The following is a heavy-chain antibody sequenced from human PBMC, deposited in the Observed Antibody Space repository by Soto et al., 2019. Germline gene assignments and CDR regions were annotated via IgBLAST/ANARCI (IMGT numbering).Heavy chain of an antibody. V-gene: IGHV1-69*13. CDR2: IIPIFGTA. J-gene: IGHJ6*02. CDR1: GGTFSSYA. D-gene: IGHD5-12*01. Sequence: SVKVSCKASGGTFSSYAISWVRQAPGQGLEWMGGIIPIFGTANYAQKFQGRVTITADESTSTAYMELSSLRSEDTAVYYCARAQVEMATIYYYYGMDVWGQGTTVTVSS. CDR3: ARAQVEMATIYYYYGMDV.